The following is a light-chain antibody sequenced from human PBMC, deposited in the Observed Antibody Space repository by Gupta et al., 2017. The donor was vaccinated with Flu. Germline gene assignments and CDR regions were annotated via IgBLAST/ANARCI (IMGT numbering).Light chain of an antibody. CDR2: GNS. V-gene: IGLV1-40*01. CDR3: QSDDSSRSVV. Sequence: QSVLTQPPSVSGAPGQRVTISCTGSSSNIGAGYDVHWYQQLPGTAPKLLIYGNSNRPSGVPDRFSGSKSGTSASLAITGRQAEDEADYYCQSDDSSRSVVFGGGTKLTVL. J-gene: IGLJ2*01. CDR1: SSNIGAGYD.